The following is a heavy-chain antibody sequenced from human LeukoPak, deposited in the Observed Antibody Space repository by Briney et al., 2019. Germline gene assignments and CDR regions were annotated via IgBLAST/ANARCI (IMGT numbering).Heavy chain of an antibody. CDR1: GFTFSIYS. Sequence: GGSLRLSCAASGFTFSIYSMNWVRQAPGKALEWVSHIGRTMDTRYADSVKGRFTISRDNAKNSVYLQMSGLRAEDTAVYYCARDALAGEKPEYFFGYWGQGTLVTVSS. CDR3: ARDALAGEKPEYFFGY. CDR2: IGRTMDTR. V-gene: IGHV3-48*04. J-gene: IGHJ4*02.